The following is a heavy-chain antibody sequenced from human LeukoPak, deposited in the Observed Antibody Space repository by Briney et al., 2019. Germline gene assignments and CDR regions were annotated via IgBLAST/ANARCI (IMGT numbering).Heavy chain of an antibody. CDR2: FDPEDGET. CDR3: ARGSHCSSTSYYGLGYFDY. CDR1: GYTLTELS. J-gene: IGHJ4*02. D-gene: IGHD2-2*01. Sequence: ASVKVSCKVSGYTLTELSMRWVRQAPGKGLEWMGGFDPEDGETIYAQKFQGRVTMTEDTSTDTAYMELSSLRSEDTAVYYCARGSHCSSTSYYGLGYFDYWGQGTLVTVSS. V-gene: IGHV1-24*01.